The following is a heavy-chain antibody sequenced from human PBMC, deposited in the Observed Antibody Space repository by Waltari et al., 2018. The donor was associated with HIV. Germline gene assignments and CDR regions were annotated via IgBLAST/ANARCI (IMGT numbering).Heavy chain of an antibody. V-gene: IGHV4-4*07. CDR3: ARGYYGRGDV. Sequence: QVQLQESGPGLVKLSETLSLNCPVAGGSIRSSSSSWIRQPAGKGLEWIGRIYTSGITNYNPSLKSRVTMSLDTSKNQFSLKLSAVTAADTAVYYCARGYYGRGDVWGQGTTVTVSS. D-gene: IGHD3-10*02. J-gene: IGHJ6*02. CDR2: IYTSGIT. CDR1: GGSIRSSS.